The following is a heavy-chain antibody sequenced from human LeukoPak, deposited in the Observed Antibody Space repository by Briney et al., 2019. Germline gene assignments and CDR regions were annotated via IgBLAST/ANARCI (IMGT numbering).Heavy chain of an antibody. Sequence: PGGSLRLSCSASGFTFSSYAMHWVRQAPGKGLEYVSAISSNGGSTYYADSVKGRFTISRDDSENTLYLQMDSLETEDTAIYYCTTGVATTWHDGYWGQGTLVTVSS. V-gene: IGHV3-64*04. CDR3: TTGVATTWHDGY. CDR2: ISSNGGST. J-gene: IGHJ4*02. CDR1: GFTFSSYA. D-gene: IGHD1-1*01.